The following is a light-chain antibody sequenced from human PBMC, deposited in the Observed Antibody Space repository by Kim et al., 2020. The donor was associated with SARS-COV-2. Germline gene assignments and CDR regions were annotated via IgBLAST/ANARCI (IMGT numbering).Light chain of an antibody. CDR2: DLY. CDR3: HQTYRSPHT. V-gene: IGKV1-39*01. J-gene: IGKJ5*01. CDR1: RSVSNY. Sequence: GDRVTITCRTSRSVSNYLNWYQVKPGKAPTLLIYDLYALQSGVPSRFSGGGSGTAFTLTISSLQPEDFGTYYCHQTYRSPHTFGQGTRL.